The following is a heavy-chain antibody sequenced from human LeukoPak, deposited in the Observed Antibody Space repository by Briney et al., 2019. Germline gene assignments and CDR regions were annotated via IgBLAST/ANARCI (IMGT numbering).Heavy chain of an antibody. CDR1: GGSISSYY. Sequence: SETLSLTCTVSGGSISSYYWSWIRQPPGKGLEWLGYIYYSGSTNYNPSLKSRVTISVDTSKNQFSLKLSSVTAADTAVYYCARAGYSSGWRLIDYWGQGTLVTVSS. J-gene: IGHJ4*02. V-gene: IGHV4-59*01. D-gene: IGHD6-19*01. CDR3: ARAGYSSGWRLIDY. CDR2: IYYSGST.